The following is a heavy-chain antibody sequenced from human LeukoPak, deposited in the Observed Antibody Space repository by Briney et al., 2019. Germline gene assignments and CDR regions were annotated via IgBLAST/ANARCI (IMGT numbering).Heavy chain of an antibody. D-gene: IGHD3-10*01. CDR2: TSSDLNVK. V-gene: IGHV3-30-3*01. CDR1: GFTFRNYV. CDR3: AREGYYGSGSPPSLYFDY. Sequence: GGSLGLSCAASGFTFRNYVIHWVRQAPGKGLGWVAVTSSDLNVKLYADSVKGRFTTSRDNSRSTLYLQMNSLRPEDTAIYYCAREGYYGSGSPPSLYFDYWGQGTLVTVSS. J-gene: IGHJ4*02.